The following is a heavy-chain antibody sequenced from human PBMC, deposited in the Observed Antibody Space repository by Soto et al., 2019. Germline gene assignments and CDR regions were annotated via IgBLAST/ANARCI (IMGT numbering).Heavy chain of an antibody. D-gene: IGHD6-19*01. CDR1: NDSIRSGTYY. V-gene: IGHV4-39*07. CDR3: ARDRSSETLFDY. Sequence: KPSETLSLTCTVSNDSIRSGTYYWAWIRQPPGRGLEWMGSLSYLGTTDYNPSLKSRVTISKDASKNQFSLQLNSVTPEDTAVYYCARDRSSETLFDYWGQGTLVTVSS. J-gene: IGHJ4*02. CDR2: LSYLGTT.